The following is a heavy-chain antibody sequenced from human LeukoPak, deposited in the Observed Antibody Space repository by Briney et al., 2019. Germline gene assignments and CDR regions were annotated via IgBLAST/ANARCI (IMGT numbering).Heavy chain of an antibody. V-gene: IGHV1-18*01. D-gene: IGHD1-14*01. CDR1: GYTFTTNG. CDR3: ARDVWYRFDS. Sequence: ASVKVSCKPSGYTFTTNGFSWVRQAPGQGLELMGWISANSGNTNYAQNLQGRVTLTTDTSTSTAYMELRSLTSDDTAVYYCARDVWYRFDSWGQGTLVTVSS. CDR2: ISANSGNT. J-gene: IGHJ5*01.